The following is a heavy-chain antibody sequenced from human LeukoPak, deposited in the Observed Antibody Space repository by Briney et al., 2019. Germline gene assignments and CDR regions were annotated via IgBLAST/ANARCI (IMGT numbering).Heavy chain of an antibody. CDR2: ISWNSGSI. V-gene: IGHV3-9*01. CDR3: ARDEVVGATPRVY. Sequence: GGSLRLSCAASGFTFDDYAMHWVRQAPGKGLEWVSGISWNSGSIGYADSVKGRFTISRDNAKNSLYLQMNSLRAEDTAVYYCARDEVVGATPRVYWGQGTLVTVSS. D-gene: IGHD1-26*01. CDR1: GFTFDDYA. J-gene: IGHJ4*02.